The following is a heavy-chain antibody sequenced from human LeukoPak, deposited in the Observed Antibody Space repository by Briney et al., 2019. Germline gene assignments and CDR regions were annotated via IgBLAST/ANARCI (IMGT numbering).Heavy chain of an antibody. J-gene: IGHJ4*02. Sequence: PSETLSLTWAVYGESFSGFYWTWIRQPPGKGLEWIGEINHSGSTNYNPSLKSRVTISADTSKNQFSLKLSSVTAADTAVYYCARGPPYYYGSGSSDAIGYWGQGTLVTVSS. CDR3: ARGPPYYYGSGSSDAIGY. CDR2: INHSGST. CDR1: GESFSGFY. D-gene: IGHD3-10*01. V-gene: IGHV4-34*01.